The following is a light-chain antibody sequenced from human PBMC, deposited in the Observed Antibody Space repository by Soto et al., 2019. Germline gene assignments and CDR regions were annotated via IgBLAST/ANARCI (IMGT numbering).Light chain of an antibody. J-gene: IGKJ5*01. CDR3: QQRSNWPFT. Sequence: VLTQSPATLSLSPGERATLSCRASQSVGSYLSWYQHKSGQAPRLLIYDASNRATGIPARFSGGASGTDFTLTISSLEPEDFAVYYCQQRSNWPFTFGQGTRLEIK. CDR1: QSVGSY. V-gene: IGKV3-11*01. CDR2: DAS.